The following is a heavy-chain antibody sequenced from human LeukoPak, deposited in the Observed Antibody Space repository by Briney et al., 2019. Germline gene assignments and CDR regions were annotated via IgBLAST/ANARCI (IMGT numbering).Heavy chain of an antibody. CDR2: ISGSGDNT. J-gene: IGHJ4*02. CDR3: AKGSYYDSSGSFYFDY. CDR1: GFTFSDYY. V-gene: IGHV3-23*01. Sequence: GGSLRLSCAASGFTFSDYYMSWVRQAPGKGLEWVSGISGSGDNTYYADSVKGRFTISRDNSKNTLYVQVNSLGTEDTAAYYCAKGSYYDSSGSFYFDYWGQGTLVTVSS. D-gene: IGHD3-22*01.